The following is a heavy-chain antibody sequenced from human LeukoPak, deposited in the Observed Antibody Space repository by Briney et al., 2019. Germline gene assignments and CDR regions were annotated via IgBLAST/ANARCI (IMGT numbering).Heavy chain of an antibody. CDR2: ISAYNGNT. J-gene: IGHJ2*01. CDR1: GYTFTSYG. CDR3: ARGRGYSYGYSRDWYFDL. Sequence: ASVKVSCKASGYTFTSYGISWVRQAPGQGLEWMGWISAYNGNTNYAQKLQGRVTMTTDTSTSTAYMELRSLRSDDTAVYCCARGRGYSYGYSRDWYFDLWGRGTLVTVSS. D-gene: IGHD5-18*01. V-gene: IGHV1-18*01.